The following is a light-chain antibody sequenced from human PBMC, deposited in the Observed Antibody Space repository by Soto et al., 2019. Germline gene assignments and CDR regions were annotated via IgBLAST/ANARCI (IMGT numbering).Light chain of an antibody. CDR2: DVS. J-gene: IGLJ2*01. V-gene: IGLV2-14*01. Sequence: QSALTQPASVSGSHGHSITISCTGTSSDVGGYNYVSWYQQHPGKAPKLMIYDVSNRPSGVSNRFSGSKSGKTASLTISGLQAEDEADYYCSSYTSSSTLYVVFGGGPKLTVL. CDR3: SSYTSSSTLYVV. CDR1: SSDVGGYNY.